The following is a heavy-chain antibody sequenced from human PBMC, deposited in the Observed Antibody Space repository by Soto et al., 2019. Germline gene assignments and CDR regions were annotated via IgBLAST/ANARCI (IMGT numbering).Heavy chain of an antibody. V-gene: IGHV1-69*02. CDR2: IIPILGIA. D-gene: IGHD2-8*01. Sequence: SVKVSCKASGGTFSSYTISWVRQAPGQGLEWMGRIIPILGIANYAQKFQGRVTITADKSTSTAYMELSSLRSEDTAVYYCASPLGYCTNGVCLGNAFDIWGQGTMVTVSS. J-gene: IGHJ3*02. CDR1: GGTFSSYT. CDR3: ASPLGYCTNGVCLGNAFDI.